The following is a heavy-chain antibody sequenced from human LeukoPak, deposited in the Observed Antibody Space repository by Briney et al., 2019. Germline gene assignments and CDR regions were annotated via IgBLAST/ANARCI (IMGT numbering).Heavy chain of an antibody. CDR3: ARDPPGTTAFDL. J-gene: IGHJ3*01. D-gene: IGHD1-1*01. CDR2: INPKSDGT. Sequence: ASVKVSCKASGYIFTDYYMHWVRQAPGQGLEWMGWINPKSDGTKYAQNFQGRVTMTWDTSISTAYMEVSRLTSDDTAMFYCARDPPGTTAFDLWGQGTMDTVSS. V-gene: IGHV1-2*02. CDR1: GYIFTDYY.